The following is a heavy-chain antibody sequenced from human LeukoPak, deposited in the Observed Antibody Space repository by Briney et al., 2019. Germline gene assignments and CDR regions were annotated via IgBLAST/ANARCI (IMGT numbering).Heavy chain of an antibody. Sequence: GSLRLFCAASGFTFSSYWMSWVRQAPGKGLEWIGEINHSGSTNYNPSLKSRVTISVDTSKNQFSLKLSSVTAADTAVYYCARGSWGSTSRGEEFDYWGQGTLVTVSS. V-gene: IGHV4-34*01. CDR2: INHSGST. CDR1: GFTFSSYW. J-gene: IGHJ4*02. D-gene: IGHD2-2*01. CDR3: ARGSWGSTSRGEEFDY.